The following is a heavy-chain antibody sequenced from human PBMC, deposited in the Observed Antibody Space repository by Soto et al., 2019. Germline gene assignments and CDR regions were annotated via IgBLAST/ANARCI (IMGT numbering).Heavy chain of an antibody. CDR2: VYYSGTT. Sequence: SETLSLTCIVSADSISTNPYYWGWIRQAPGKGSVWIGTVYYSGTTYYNPSLKSRVTISVDTSENQFSLKLSSVTVADTAVYYCARQTGRIYLYSCAMDVWGQGTTVTVSS. J-gene: IGHJ6*02. CDR3: ARQTGRIYLYSCAMDV. D-gene: IGHD3-10*01. V-gene: IGHV4-39*01. CDR1: ADSISTNPYY.